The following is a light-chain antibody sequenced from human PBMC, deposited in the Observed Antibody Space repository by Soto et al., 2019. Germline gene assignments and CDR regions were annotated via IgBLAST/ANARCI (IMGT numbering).Light chain of an antibody. CDR3: AAWDDSLNGRV. V-gene: IGLV1-44*01. J-gene: IGLJ3*02. CDR2: SNN. CDR1: SSNIGSNT. Sequence: QSVLTQPPSASGTPGQRVTISCSGSSSNIGSNTVNWYRQLPGTAPKLLIYSNNQRPSGVPDPFSGSKSGTSASLAISGLQSEDEADYYCAAWDDSLNGRVFGGGTKLTVL.